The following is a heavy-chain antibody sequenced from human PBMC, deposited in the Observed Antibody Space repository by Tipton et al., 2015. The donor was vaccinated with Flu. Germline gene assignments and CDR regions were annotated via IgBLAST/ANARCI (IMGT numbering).Heavy chain of an antibody. CDR1: GFTFSDDY. Sequence: SLRLSCAASGFTFSDDYMSWIRQAPGKGLEWVSHISSSGSTINCADSVKGRFTISRDNAKNSLYLQMNSLRAEDTAVYYCARSMTALNYFDSWGQGALVTVSS. D-gene: IGHD2-21*02. CDR3: ARSMTALNYFDS. V-gene: IGHV3-11*01. CDR2: ISSSGSTI. J-gene: IGHJ4*02.